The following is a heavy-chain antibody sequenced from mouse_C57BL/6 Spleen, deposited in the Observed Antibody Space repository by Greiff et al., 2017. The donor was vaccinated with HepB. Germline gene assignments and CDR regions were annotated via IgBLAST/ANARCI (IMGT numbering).Heavy chain of an antibody. CDR1: GYTFTNYW. J-gene: IGHJ2*01. Sequence: VQLQQSGAELAKPGASVKLSCKASGYTFTNYWMHWVKQRPGQGLEWIGYINPSSGYTKYNQKFKDKATLTADKSSSTAYMQLSSQTYEDSAVYYCASGEEDYFNYWGQGTTLTVSS. V-gene: IGHV1-7*01. CDR2: INPSSGYT. CDR3: ASGEEDYFNY.